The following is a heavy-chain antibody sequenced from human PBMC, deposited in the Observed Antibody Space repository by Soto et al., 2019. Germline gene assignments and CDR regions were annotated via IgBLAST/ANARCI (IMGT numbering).Heavy chain of an antibody. Sequence: GGSLRLSCAASGFTFSSYAMSWVRQAPGKGLEWVSAISGSGGSTHYADSVKGRFTISRDNSKNTLYLQMNSLRAEDTAVYYCVRGKGKDDSSSWFYWGQGTPVTVSS. CDR1: GFTFSSYA. D-gene: IGHD6-13*01. V-gene: IGHV3-23*01. CDR2: ISGSGGST. CDR3: VRGKGKDDSSSWFY. J-gene: IGHJ4*01.